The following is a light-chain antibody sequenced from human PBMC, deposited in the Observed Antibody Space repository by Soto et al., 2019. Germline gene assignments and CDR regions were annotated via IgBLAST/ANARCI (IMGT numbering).Light chain of an antibody. CDR3: QQYESLPLN. Sequence: DIQMTQSPSSLSASVGDRVTITCQASQDINKNLIWYQQKPGKAPKLLIYDASDLETGVPSRFSGSDSGTGFTSNTSSLQPEDFATYYRQQYESLPLNFGQGTRLEMK. J-gene: IGKJ5*01. V-gene: IGKV1-33*01. CDR1: QDINKN. CDR2: DAS.